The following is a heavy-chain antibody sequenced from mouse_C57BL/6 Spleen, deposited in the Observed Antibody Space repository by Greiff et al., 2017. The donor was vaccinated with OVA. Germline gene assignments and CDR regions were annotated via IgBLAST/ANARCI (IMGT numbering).Heavy chain of an antibody. V-gene: IGHV1-82*01. J-gene: IGHJ1*03. D-gene: IGHD1-1*01. Sequence: VKLQESGPELVKPGASVKISCKASGYAFSSSWMNWVKQRPGKGLEWIGRIYPGDGDTNYNGKFKGKATLTADKSSSTAYMQLSSLTSEDSAVYFCASQFITTGDWYFDVWGTGTTVTVSS. CDR1: GYAFSSSW. CDR2: IYPGDGDT. CDR3: ASQFITTGDWYFDV.